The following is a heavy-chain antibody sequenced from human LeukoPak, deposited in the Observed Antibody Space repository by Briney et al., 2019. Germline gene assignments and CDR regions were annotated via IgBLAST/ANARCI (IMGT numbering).Heavy chain of an antibody. CDR2: ISSSSSTI. V-gene: IGHV3-48*01. Sequence: GGSLRLSCAASGFTFSSYSMNWVRQAPGKGLEWVSYISSSSSTIYYADSVKGRFTISRDNAKNSLYLQMNSLRAEDTAVYYCARDSLSGEDYFDYRGQGTLVTVSS. D-gene: IGHD3-16*02. CDR3: ARDSLSGEDYFDY. J-gene: IGHJ4*02. CDR1: GFTFSSYS.